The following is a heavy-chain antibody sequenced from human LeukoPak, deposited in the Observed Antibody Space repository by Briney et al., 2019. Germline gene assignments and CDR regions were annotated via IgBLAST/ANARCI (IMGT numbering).Heavy chain of an antibody. CDR1: GGTFSSYA. CDR3: ARGTHYYDSSGYYSEYFDY. V-gene: IGHV1-69*01. D-gene: IGHD3-22*01. CDR2: IIPIFGTA. Sequence: SVKVSCKASGGTFSSYAISWVRQAPGQGLEWMGGIIPIFGTANYAQKFQGRVTITADESTSTAYMELSSLRSEDTAVYYCARGTHYYDSSGYYSEYFDYWGQGTLVTVSS. J-gene: IGHJ4*02.